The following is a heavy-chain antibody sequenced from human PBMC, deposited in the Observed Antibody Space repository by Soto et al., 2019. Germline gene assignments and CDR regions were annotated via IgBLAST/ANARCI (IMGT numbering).Heavy chain of an antibody. CDR1: GFTFSNAW. V-gene: IGHV3-15*01. D-gene: IGHD6-6*01. CDR3: TPERAAAARQPYYFDG. Sequence: GGSLRLSCAASGFTFSNAWMSWVRQAPGKGLEWVGRIKSKTDGGTTDYAAPVKGRFTISRDDSKNTLYLQMNSLKTEDTAVYYCTPERAAAARQPYYFDGRGQGTLVTVSS. CDR2: IKSKTDGGTT. J-gene: IGHJ4*02.